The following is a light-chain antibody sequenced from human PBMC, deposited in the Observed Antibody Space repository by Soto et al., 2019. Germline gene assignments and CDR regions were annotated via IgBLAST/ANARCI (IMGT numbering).Light chain of an antibody. Sequence: QSVLTQPASVSGPPGRSITISCTGTSGDGGGYNYVSWYQQHPGTAPKLMIYEVRHRPSGVSNRFSGSKSGNTASLTISGLQPEDEAIYYCTSYTGSATPYGFGTGTKVTVL. CDR2: EVR. CDR3: TSYTGSATPYG. J-gene: IGLJ1*01. V-gene: IGLV2-14*01. CDR1: SGDGGGYNY.